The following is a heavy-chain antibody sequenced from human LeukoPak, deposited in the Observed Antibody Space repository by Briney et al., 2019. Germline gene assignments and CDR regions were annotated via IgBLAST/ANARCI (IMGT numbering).Heavy chain of an antibody. CDR2: ISYDGSNK. D-gene: IGHD4-17*01. J-gene: IGHJ6*03. CDR1: GFTFSTCS. V-gene: IGHV3-30-3*01. CDR3: ARVAPTVNTAYYYYMDV. Sequence: PGGSLRLSCAASGFTFSTCSMSWVRQAPGKGLEWVAVISYDGSNKYYADSVKGRFTISRDNSKNTLYLQMNSLRAEDTAVYYCARVAPTVNTAYYYYMDVWGKGTTVTVSS.